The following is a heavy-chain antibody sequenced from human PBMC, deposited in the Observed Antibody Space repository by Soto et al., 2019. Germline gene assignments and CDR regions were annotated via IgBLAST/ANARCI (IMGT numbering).Heavy chain of an antibody. J-gene: IGHJ6*02. D-gene: IGHD2-15*01. CDR2: INPNSGGT. CDR3: ARDGRYCSGGSCYSSSYSGMDV. V-gene: IGHV1-2*04. CDR1: GYTFTGYY. Sequence: ASVKVSCKASGYTFTGYYMHWVRQAPGQGLEWMGWINPNSGGTNYAQKFQGWVTMTRDTSISTAYMELSRLRSDDTAVYYCARDGRYCSGGSCYSSSYSGMDVWGQGTTVTVSS.